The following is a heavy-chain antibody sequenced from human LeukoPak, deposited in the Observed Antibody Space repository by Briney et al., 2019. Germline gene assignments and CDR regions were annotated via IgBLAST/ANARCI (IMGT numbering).Heavy chain of an antibody. V-gene: IGHV3-23*01. Sequence: GGSLRLSCAASGFTFSSYAMSWFRQAPGKGLEWVSAISGSGGSTYYPDSVNGRFTISRDKSKNTLYLQMNSLSDEDTAVYYCAKAGQWLVFYYGMDVWGQGTTVTVSS. CDR3: AKAGQWLVFYYGMDV. CDR2: ISGSGGST. D-gene: IGHD6-19*01. CDR1: GFTFSSYA. J-gene: IGHJ6*02.